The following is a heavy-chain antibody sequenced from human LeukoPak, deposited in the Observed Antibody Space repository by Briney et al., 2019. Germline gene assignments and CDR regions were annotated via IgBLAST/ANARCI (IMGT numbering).Heavy chain of an antibody. J-gene: IGHJ4*02. CDR1: GFSFSRHW. CDR2: ISPTGSTT. Sequence: PGGSLRLSCTASGFSFSRHWMHWARQLPGKGLVWVSRISPTGSTTSYADSVKGRFTVSRDNAKNTLYLQVNNLRAEDTAVYYCARGPNSNWSGLDFWGREPCSPSPQ. D-gene: IGHD6-6*01. CDR3: ARGPNSNWSGLDF. V-gene: IGHV3-74*01.